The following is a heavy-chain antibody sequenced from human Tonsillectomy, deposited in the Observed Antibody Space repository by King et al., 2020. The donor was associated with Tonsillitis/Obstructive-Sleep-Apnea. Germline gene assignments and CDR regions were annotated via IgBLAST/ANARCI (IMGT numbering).Heavy chain of an antibody. CDR2: ISFDGSNK. CDR3: AKELEEGGQGLTTDWFDP. Sequence: VQLVESRGGVVQPGRSLRLSCAASGFTFSRYAMHWVRQAPGKGLEWVAVISFDGSNKYYADSVKGRLTISRDNSKKTQYLQMNSLRGEDTAVYYCAKELEEGGQGLTTDWFDPWGQGTLVTVSS. J-gene: IGHJ5*02. V-gene: IGHV3-30*18. CDR1: GFTFSRYA. D-gene: IGHD4-11*01.